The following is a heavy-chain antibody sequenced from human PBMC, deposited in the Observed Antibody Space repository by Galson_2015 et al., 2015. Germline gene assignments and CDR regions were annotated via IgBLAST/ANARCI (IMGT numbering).Heavy chain of an antibody. J-gene: IGHJ6*02. V-gene: IGHV3-23*01. CDR2: LSSSGGNT. CDR1: GFSFTSYA. D-gene: IGHD1-26*01. CDR3: ANEVSLGAAAGRWEFYYGMDV. Sequence: SLRLSCAASGFSFTSYAMSWVRQAPRKGLEWVSSLSSSGGNTYYADSVKGRFTISRDSSENTLYLQMNSLRAEDTALYYCANEVSLGAAAGRWEFYYGMDVWGQGTTVTVSS.